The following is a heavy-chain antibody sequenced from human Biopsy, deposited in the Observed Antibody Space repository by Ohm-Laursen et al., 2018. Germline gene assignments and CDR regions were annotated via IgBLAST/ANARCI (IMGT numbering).Heavy chain of an antibody. J-gene: IGHJ6*02. V-gene: IGHV3-23*01. CDR1: GFTFSSHA. CDR3: ARAKSVLDYFYGLDV. Sequence: SLRLSCAASGFTFSSHAMAWVRQAPGKGLEWVSGIRDSGDSAYYADSVKGRFTISRDNSRNTLYLQMNSLRAEDTAVYYCARAKSVLDYFYGLDVWGQGTTVTVSS. D-gene: IGHD5/OR15-5a*01. CDR2: IRDSGDSA.